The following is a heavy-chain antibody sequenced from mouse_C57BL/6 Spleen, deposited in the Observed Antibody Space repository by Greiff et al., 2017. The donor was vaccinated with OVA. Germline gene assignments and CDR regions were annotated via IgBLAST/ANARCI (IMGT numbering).Heavy chain of an antibody. CDR2: ILPGSGST. CDR1: GYTFTGYW. Sequence: QVQLQQSGAELMKPGASVKLSCKATGYTFTGYWIEWVKQRPGHGLEWIGEILPGSGSTNYTEKFKGKATFTADTSSNTAYMQLSSLTTEDSAIYYCAGPSTTVPYYFDYWGQGTTLTVSS. V-gene: IGHV1-9*01. J-gene: IGHJ2*01. CDR3: AGPSTTVPYYFDY. D-gene: IGHD1-1*01.